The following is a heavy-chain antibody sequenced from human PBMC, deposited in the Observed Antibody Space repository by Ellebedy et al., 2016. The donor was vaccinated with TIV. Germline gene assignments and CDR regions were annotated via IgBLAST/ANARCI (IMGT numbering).Heavy chain of an antibody. CDR1: GGSISSSSYY. CDR3: ARNYYDSSGYDGHFDY. J-gene: IGHJ4*02. Sequence: SETLSLTCTVSGGSISSSSYYWGWIRQPPGKGLEWIGEIYHSGSTNYNPSLKSRVTISVDKSKNQFSLKLSSVTAADTAVYYCARNYYDSSGYDGHFDYWGQGTLVTVSS. V-gene: IGHV4-39*07. D-gene: IGHD3-22*01. CDR2: IYHSGST.